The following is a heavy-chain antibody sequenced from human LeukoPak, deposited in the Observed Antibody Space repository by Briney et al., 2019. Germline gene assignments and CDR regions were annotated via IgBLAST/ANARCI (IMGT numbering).Heavy chain of an antibody. Sequence: SETLSLTCAVYGGSFSGYYWSWIRQPPGKGLEWIGEINHSGSTNYNPSLKSRVTISVDTSKNQFSLKLSSVTAADTAVYYCARGGYTYGYGYWGQGTLVTVSS. J-gene: IGHJ4*02. CDR2: INHSGST. V-gene: IGHV4-34*01. CDR3: ARGGYTYGYGY. CDR1: GGSFSGYY. D-gene: IGHD5-18*01.